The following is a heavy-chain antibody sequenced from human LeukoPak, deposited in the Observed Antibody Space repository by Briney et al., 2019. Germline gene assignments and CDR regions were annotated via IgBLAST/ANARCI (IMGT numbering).Heavy chain of an antibody. V-gene: IGHV3-74*01. CDR1: GFTFNSYT. J-gene: IGHJ3*02. D-gene: IGHD3-10*02. CDR3: GSPRTFSGRNVLDM. CDR2: INSDGRTT. Sequence: GGSLRLSCAASGFTFNSYTMNWVRQVPGKGLVWVSRINSDGRTTEYADSVKGRFTISRDNAKNTLYLQMNSLRVEDTAVYYCGSPRTFSGRNVLDMWGQGTMVTVSS.